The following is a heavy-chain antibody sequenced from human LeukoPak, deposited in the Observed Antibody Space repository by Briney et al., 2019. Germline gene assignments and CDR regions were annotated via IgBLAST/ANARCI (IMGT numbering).Heavy chain of an antibody. D-gene: IGHD2-2*02. CDR2: INHSGST. J-gene: IGHJ4*02. CDR3: ARDGECSSTSCYTGILTGYLDY. Sequence: PSETLSLTCAVYGGSFSGYYWSWIRQPPGKGLEWIGEINHSGSTNYNPSLKSRVTISVDTSKNQFSLKLSSVTAADTAVYYCARDGECSSTSCYTGILTGYLDYWGQGTLVTVSS. CDR1: GGSFSGYY. V-gene: IGHV4-34*01.